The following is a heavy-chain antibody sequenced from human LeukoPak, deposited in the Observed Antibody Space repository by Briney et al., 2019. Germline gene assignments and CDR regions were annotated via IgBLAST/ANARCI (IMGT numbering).Heavy chain of an antibody. CDR3: ARGTYDYVWGNFDY. CDR2: ISYDGSNK. D-gene: IGHD3-16*01. Sequence: GGSLRLSCAASGFTFSSYGMHWVRQAPGKGLEWVAVISYDGSNKYYADSVKGRFTISRDNSKNTLYLQMNSLRAEDTAVYYCARGTYDYVWGNFDYWGQGTLVTVSS. V-gene: IGHV3-30*03. CDR1: GFTFSSYG. J-gene: IGHJ4*02.